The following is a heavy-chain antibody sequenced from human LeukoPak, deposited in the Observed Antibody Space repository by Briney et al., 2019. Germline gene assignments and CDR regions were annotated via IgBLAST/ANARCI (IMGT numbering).Heavy chain of an antibody. D-gene: IGHD1-1*01. CDR3: AKGGTWNDPEY. V-gene: IGHV3-23*01. CDR1: GYTFSRYA. CDR2: ISGSGDST. Sequence: GGSLRLSCAASGYTFSRYAMSWVRQATGKGLEWVSGISGSGDSTYYADSVKGRFTISRDNSKNTLNLKMKSLRAEDTAVYYCAKGGTWNDPEYWGQGTLVTVSS. J-gene: IGHJ4*02.